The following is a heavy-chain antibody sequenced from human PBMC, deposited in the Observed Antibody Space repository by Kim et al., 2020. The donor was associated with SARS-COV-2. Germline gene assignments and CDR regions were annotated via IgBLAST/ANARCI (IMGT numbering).Heavy chain of an antibody. V-gene: IGHV4-59*01. D-gene: IGHD3-22*01. Sequence: SETLSLTCTVSGGSISSYYWSWIRQPPGKGLEWIGYIYYSGSTNYNPSLKSRVTISVDTSKNQFSLKLSSVTAADTAVYYCAREGDYYDSSGYLYGMDVWGQGTTVTVSS. CDR1: GGSISSYY. J-gene: IGHJ6*02. CDR3: AREGDYYDSSGYLYGMDV. CDR2: IYYSGST.